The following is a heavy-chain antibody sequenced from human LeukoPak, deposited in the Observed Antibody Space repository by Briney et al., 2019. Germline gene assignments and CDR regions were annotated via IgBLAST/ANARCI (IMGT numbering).Heavy chain of an antibody. CDR2: IYYSGST. J-gene: IGHJ4*02. V-gene: IGHV4-39*07. D-gene: IGHD3-10*01. CDR3: ARDGYGSGSSPFNY. Sequence: SETLSLTCTVSSGSISSSSYYWGWIRQPPGRGLEWIESIYYSGSTYYNPSLKSRVTISVDTSKNQFSLKLSSVTAADTAVYYCARDGYGSGSSPFNYWGQGTLVTVSS. CDR1: SGSISSSSYY.